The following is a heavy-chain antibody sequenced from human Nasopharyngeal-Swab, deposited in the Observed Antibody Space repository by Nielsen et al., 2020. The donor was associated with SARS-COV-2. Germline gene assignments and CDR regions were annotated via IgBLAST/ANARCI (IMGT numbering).Heavy chain of an antibody. CDR3: ARDGRELDAFDI. Sequence: GESLKISCAASGFTFSSYSMNRVRQAPGKGLEWVSSISSSSSYIYYADSVKGRFTISRDNAKNSLYLQMNSLRAEDTAVYYCARDGRELDAFDIWGQGTMVTVSS. D-gene: IGHD1-26*01. CDR2: ISSSSSYI. V-gene: IGHV3-21*01. CDR1: GFTFSSYS. J-gene: IGHJ3*02.